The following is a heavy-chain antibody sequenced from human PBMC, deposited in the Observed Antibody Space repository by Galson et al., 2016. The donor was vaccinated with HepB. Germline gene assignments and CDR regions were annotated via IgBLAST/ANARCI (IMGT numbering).Heavy chain of an antibody. D-gene: IGHD2-21*01. Sequence: SLRLSCAASGFTFSGHGMHWVRQAPGKGPEWVALISYDGIDKNYVDSVKGRFTISRDNSKTTLYVQMTSLRVEDTAVYYCAKGSIWVSAALYGMDVWGQGTTVTVSS. V-gene: IGHV3-30*18. J-gene: IGHJ6*02. CDR2: ISYDGIDK. CDR1: GFTFSGHG. CDR3: AKGSIWVSAALYGMDV.